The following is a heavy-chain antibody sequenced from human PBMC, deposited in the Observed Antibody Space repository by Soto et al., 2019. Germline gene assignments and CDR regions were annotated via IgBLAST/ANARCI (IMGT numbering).Heavy chain of an antibody. D-gene: IGHD2-2*01. Sequence: ASVKVSCKASGYTFTTYGLSWVRQAPGQGLEWMGWISTHNGDTYYTQKLRGRVTMTTDTSTSTAYMELRSLGSDDTAVYYCARGGSRYCSSTSCYAEDYWG. CDR2: ISTHNGDT. CDR3: ARGGSRYCSSTSCYAEDY. J-gene: IGHJ4*01. V-gene: IGHV1-18*01. CDR1: GYTFTTYG.